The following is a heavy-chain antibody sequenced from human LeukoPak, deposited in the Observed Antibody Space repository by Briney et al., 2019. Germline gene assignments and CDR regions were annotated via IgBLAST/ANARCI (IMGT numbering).Heavy chain of an antibody. D-gene: IGHD3-10*01. CDR3: ARVVRGSITMVRGVDNYFDY. J-gene: IGHJ4*02. Sequence: KPSETLSLTCAVYGGSFSGYYWSWIRQPPGKGLEWIGEINHSGSTNYNPSLKSRVTISVDTSKNQFSLKLSSVTAADTAVYYCARVVRGSITMVRGVDNYFDYWGQGTLVTVSS. CDR2: INHSGST. V-gene: IGHV4-34*01. CDR1: GGSFSGYY.